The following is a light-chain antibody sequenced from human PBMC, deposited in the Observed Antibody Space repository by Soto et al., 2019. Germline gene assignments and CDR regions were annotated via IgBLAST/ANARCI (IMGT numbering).Light chain of an antibody. Sequence: DIQLTQSPSFLSASVGDRVTITCRASQGIRSYLAWYQQRPGKAPELLIYGASTLRPGGASRFSGSGSGTDFTLTISSLQPEDLATYFCQQLNTFPPFFTFGPGTKVDIK. CDR1: QGIRSY. CDR2: GAS. CDR3: QQLNTFPPFFT. V-gene: IGKV1-9*01. J-gene: IGKJ3*01.